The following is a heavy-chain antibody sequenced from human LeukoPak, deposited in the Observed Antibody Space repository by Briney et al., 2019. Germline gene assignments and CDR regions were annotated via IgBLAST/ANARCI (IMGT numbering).Heavy chain of an antibody. J-gene: IGHJ6*02. Sequence: ASVKVSCKVSGYTLTELSMHWVRQAPGKGLEWMGGFDPEDGETIYAQKFQGRVTITADESTSTAYMELSSLRSEDTAVYYCARDNMGLTRGGYYGMDVWGQGTTVTVSS. CDR1: GYTLTELS. CDR3: ARDNMGLTRGGYYGMDV. V-gene: IGHV1-24*01. D-gene: IGHD4/OR15-4a*01. CDR2: FDPEDGET.